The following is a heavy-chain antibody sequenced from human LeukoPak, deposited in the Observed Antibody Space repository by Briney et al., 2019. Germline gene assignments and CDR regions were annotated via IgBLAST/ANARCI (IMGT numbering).Heavy chain of an antibody. Sequence: PSETLSLTCTVSGGSISSYYWSWFRQTPGKGPEWIGYIYYSGSTKYNPSLKSRVTISVDRSKNQFSLKLNSVTAADTAVYYRARYWGVQLWPHWYFDLWGRGSLVTVSS. J-gene: IGHJ2*01. V-gene: IGHV4-59*01. D-gene: IGHD5-18*01. CDR3: ARYWGVQLWPHWYFDL. CDR2: IYYSGST. CDR1: GGSISSYY.